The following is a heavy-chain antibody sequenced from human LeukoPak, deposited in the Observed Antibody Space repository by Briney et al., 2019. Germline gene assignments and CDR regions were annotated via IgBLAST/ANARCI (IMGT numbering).Heavy chain of an antibody. J-gene: IGHJ6*03. CDR1: GYTFTSYG. D-gene: IGHD6-19*01. V-gene: IGHV1-18*01. Sequence: ASVKVSCKASGYTFTSYGISWVRQAPGQGLEWMGWISAYNDNTNYAQKLQGRVTMTTDTSTSTAYMELRSLRSDDTAVYYCARDKGIAVAGSRNVIYYYYYYMDVWGKGTTVTVSS. CDR3: ARDKGIAVAGSRNVIYYYYYYMDV. CDR2: ISAYNDNT.